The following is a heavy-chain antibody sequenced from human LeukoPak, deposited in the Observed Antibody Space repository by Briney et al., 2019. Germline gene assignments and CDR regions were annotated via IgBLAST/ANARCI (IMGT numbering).Heavy chain of an antibody. D-gene: IGHD4-17*01. V-gene: IGHV3-21*01. J-gene: IGHJ4*02. CDR2: ISSSSSYI. CDR3: ARDTDYGDYGVDY. CDR1: GFTFSSYS. Sequence: GGSLRLSCAASGFTFSSYSMNWVRQAPGKGLEWVSSISSSSSYIYYADSVKGRFTISRDNAKNSLYLQMNSLRAEDTAVYYCARDTDYGDYGVDYWGQGTLVTVSS.